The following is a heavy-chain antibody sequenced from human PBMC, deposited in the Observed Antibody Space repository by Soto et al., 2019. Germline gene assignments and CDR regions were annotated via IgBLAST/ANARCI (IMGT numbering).Heavy chain of an antibody. CDR3: ATGVIWIGYFTVDS. Sequence: QVLLVQSGAEVKKPGSSVKISCKAPGGSFGNSAINWVRQTPGQGLEWLGGFIPVYRTLNYAQKFQGRVTITADESTGTAYMTLSSLASNDTAVYYCATGVIWIGYFTVDSWGQGTRVTVSS. CDR2: FIPVYRTL. CDR1: GGSFGNSA. D-gene: IGHD3-3*01. J-gene: IGHJ4*02. V-gene: IGHV1-69*01.